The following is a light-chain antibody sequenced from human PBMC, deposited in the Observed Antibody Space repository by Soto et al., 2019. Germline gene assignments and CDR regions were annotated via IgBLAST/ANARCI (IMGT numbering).Light chain of an antibody. V-gene: IGLV1-44*01. J-gene: IGLJ1*01. Sequence: QSVLTQPPSASGTPGQRVTISCSGSSANIGSNYVNWYQHLPGTAPKLLIYSDDQRPSGVPDRFSGSKSGTSASLAISGLQSEDEGDYFCAAWNDNPNGPGYVFXTGTKLTVL. CDR2: SDD. CDR1: SANIGSNY. CDR3: AAWNDNPNGPGYV.